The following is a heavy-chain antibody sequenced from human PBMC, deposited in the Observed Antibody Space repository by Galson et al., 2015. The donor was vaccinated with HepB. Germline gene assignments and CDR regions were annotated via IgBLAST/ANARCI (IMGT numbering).Heavy chain of an antibody. V-gene: IGHV3-30-3*01. CDR3: LGRGTQLWPTDY. Sequence: SLRLSCAASGFTFSSYAMHWVRQAPGKGLDWVAIISYDGSNKYYADSVKGRFTISRDNSKNTLYLQMSSLRPEDTAVYYCLGRGTQLWPTDYWGQGTVVTVSS. D-gene: IGHD5-18*01. CDR2: ISYDGSNK. CDR1: GFTFSSYA. J-gene: IGHJ4*02.